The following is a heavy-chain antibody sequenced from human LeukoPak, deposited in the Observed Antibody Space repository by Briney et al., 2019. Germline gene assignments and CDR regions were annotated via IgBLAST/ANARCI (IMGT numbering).Heavy chain of an antibody. CDR2: IYYSGST. CDR3: AGQEYQLLPIDY. V-gene: IGHV4-39*01. Sequence: SETLSLTCTVSGGSISSSSCYWGWIRQPPGKGLEWIGSIYYSGSTYYNPSLKSRVTISVDTSKNQFSLKLSSVTAADTAVYYCAGQEYQLLPIDYWGQGTLVTVSS. CDR1: GGSISSSSCY. J-gene: IGHJ4*02. D-gene: IGHD2-2*01.